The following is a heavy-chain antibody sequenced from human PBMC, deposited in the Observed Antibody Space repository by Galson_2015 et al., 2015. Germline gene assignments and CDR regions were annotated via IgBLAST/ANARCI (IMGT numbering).Heavy chain of an antibody. D-gene: IGHD4-17*01. CDR2: IYSGGST. V-gene: IGHV3-53*01. J-gene: IGHJ4*02. Sequence: SLRLSCAASGFTVRSNYMSWVRQAPGKGLEGVSVIYSGGSTYYADSVKGRFTISRDNSKNTLYLQMNSLRAEDTAVYYCARDLDGDYPAYWGQGTLVTVSS. CDR1: GFTVRSNY. CDR3: ARDLDGDYPAY.